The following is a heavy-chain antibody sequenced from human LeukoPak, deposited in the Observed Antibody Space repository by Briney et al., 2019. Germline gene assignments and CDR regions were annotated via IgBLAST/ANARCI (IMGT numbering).Heavy chain of an antibody. V-gene: IGHV4-59*08. J-gene: IGHJ6*02. D-gene: IGHD1-26*01. CDR1: GGSISSYY. CDR2: IYYSGST. CDR3: ARWRGSYAYYYCGMDV. Sequence: SETLSLTCTVSGGSISSYYWSWIRQPPGKGLEWIGYIYYSGSTNYNPSLKSRVTISVDTSKNQFSLKLSSVTAADTAVYYCARWRGSYAYYYCGMDVWGQGTTVTVSS.